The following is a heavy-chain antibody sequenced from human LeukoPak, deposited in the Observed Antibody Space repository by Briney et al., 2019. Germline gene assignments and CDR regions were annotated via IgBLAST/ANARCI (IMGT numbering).Heavy chain of an antibody. V-gene: IGHV3-23*01. J-gene: IGHJ5*02. CDR1: GLFFSNYA. D-gene: IGHD3-22*01. Sequence: GGPLRLSCEASGLFFSNYARYWVRKAPGKGLEWASAIGGSGGTIFYTDSVKGRFTISRDNSKNTLYLHMNSLRAEDTAVYYCASSRYDSSGYYGIVGHWGQGTLVTVSS. CDR3: ASSRYDSSGYYGIVGH. CDR2: IGGSGGTI.